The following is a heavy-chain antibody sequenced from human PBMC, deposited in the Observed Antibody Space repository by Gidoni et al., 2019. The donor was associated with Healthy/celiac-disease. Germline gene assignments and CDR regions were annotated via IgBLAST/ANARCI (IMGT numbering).Heavy chain of an antibody. J-gene: IGHJ6*02. D-gene: IGHD1-26*01. CDR3: ARDLEPSTTRANRSIVGAQWNYYGMDV. CDR2: IYYSGST. Sequence: QVQLQESGPGLVKPSETLSLTCTVSGGSISSYYWRWIRPPPGKGLEWIGYIYYSGSTNHNPSLKGRVTISVDTAKNQFSLKLSSVTAADTAVYYCARDLEPSTTRANRSIVGAQWNYYGMDVWGQGTTVTVSS. CDR1: GGSISSYY. V-gene: IGHV4-59*01.